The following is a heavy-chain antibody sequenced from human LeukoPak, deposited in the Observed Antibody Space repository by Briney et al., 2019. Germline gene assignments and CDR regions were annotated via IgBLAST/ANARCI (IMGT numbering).Heavy chain of an antibody. D-gene: IGHD3-10*01. J-gene: IGHJ4*02. CDR1: GGSITSTNW. CDR2: IYYSGST. CDR3: ARTRYYYNSRSYGAPYYFDY. V-gene: IGHV4-39*01. Sequence: SETLSLTCAVSGGSITSTNWWSWIRQPPGKGLEWIGSIYYSGSTYYNPSLKSRVTISVDTSKNQFSLKLSSVTAADTAVYYCARTRYYYNSRSYGAPYYFDYWGQGTLVTVSS.